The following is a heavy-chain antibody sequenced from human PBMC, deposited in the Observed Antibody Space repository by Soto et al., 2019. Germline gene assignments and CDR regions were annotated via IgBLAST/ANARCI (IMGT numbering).Heavy chain of an antibody. CDR2: ISYDGSNK. CDR1: GFTFSSYG. Sequence: GGSLRLSCAASGFTFSSYGMHWVRQAPGKGLEWVAVISYDGSNKYYADSVKGRFTISRDNSKNTLYLQMNSLRAEDTAVYYCAKEGAYYHYFDYWGQGTLVTVSS. V-gene: IGHV3-30*18. CDR3: AKEGAYYHYFDY. D-gene: IGHD3-10*01. J-gene: IGHJ4*02.